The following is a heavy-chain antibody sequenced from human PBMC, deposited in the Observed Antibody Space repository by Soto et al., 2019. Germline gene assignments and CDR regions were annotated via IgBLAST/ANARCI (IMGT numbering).Heavy chain of an antibody. CDR3: ARYRREAVAGYTLGN. J-gene: IGHJ4*02. CDR2: VYNSGST. V-gene: IGHV4-59*01. D-gene: IGHD6-13*01. CDR1: GGSISSNY. Sequence: WETLSLTCTVSGGSISSNYWTWIRQPPGKGLEWIGYVYNSGSTNYNPSLKSRVTISDDTSKSQFSLKVNSMTAADTAVYYCARYRREAVAGYTLGNWGQGILVTVSS.